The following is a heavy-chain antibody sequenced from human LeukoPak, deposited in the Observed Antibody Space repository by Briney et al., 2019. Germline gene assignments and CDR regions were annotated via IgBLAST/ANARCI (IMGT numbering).Heavy chain of an antibody. Sequence: GASVKVSCKPSGYTFTGYYMHWVRQAPGQGLEWMGWINTNTGNPTYAQGFTGRFVFSLDTSVSTAYLQISSLKAEDTAVYYCARPGPYYDFWSGYYSLHYYYYGMDVWGQGTTVTVSS. CDR3: ARPGPYYDFWSGYYSLHYYYYGMDV. CDR1: GYTFTGYY. D-gene: IGHD3-3*01. J-gene: IGHJ6*02. V-gene: IGHV7-4-1*02. CDR2: INTNTGNP.